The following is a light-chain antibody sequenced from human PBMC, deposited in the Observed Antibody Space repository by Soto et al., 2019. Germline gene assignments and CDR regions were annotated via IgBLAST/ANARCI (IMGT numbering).Light chain of an antibody. CDR3: CSYAGSDTLV. Sequence: QSVLTQPRSVSGSPGQSVTLSCTGTSSDVGGYHYVSWYQHHPGKAPKIIIYDVNKRPSGVPARFSGSKSGNTASLTISGLQTEDEADYYCCSYAGSDTLVFGGGTKVTVL. CDR1: SSDVGGYHY. V-gene: IGLV2-11*01. J-gene: IGLJ2*01. CDR2: DVN.